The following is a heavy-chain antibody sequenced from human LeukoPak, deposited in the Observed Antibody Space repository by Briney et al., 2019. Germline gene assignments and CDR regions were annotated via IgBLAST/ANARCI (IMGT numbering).Heavy chain of an antibody. CDR2: ISSSSSYI. Sequence: RGCLRLSCAASRFTPSNYDMHWVRQAPGKGLEWVSAISSSSSYIYYADSIKGRFTISRDNAENSLYLQMSSLRAVDTAVYFCARGEEKATITALDSWGQGTLVTVSS. CDR3: ARGEEKATITALDS. D-gene: IGHD5-24*01. CDR1: RFTPSNYD. J-gene: IGHJ4*02. V-gene: IGHV3-21*01.